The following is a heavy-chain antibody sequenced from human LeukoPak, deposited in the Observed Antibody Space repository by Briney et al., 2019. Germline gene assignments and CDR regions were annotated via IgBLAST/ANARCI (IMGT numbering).Heavy chain of an antibody. CDR2: ISSSSSYI. CDR3: ARDDGAAAGAEDY. D-gene: IGHD6-13*01. Sequence: GGSLRLSCAASGFTFDDYGMSWVRQAPGKGLEWVSSISSSSSYIYYADSVKGRFTISRDNAKNSLYLQMNSLRAEDTAVYYCARDDGAAAGAEDYWGQGTLVTVSS. V-gene: IGHV3-21*01. CDR1: GFTFDDYG. J-gene: IGHJ4*02.